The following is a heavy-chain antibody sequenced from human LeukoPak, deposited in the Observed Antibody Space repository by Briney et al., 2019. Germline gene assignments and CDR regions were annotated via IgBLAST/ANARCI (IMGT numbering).Heavy chain of an antibody. Sequence: SETLSLTCTVSNYSISRTYHWGWIRQPPGKGLEWIGYVYYSGGTYYNPSLKSRVTISVDTSKNQFSLKLSSVTAADTAVYYCARGRYYYGSGRSFWFDPWGQGTLVTVSS. J-gene: IGHJ5*02. CDR2: VYYSGGT. CDR1: NYSISRTYH. V-gene: IGHV4-38-2*02. D-gene: IGHD3-10*01. CDR3: ARGRYYYGSGRSFWFDP.